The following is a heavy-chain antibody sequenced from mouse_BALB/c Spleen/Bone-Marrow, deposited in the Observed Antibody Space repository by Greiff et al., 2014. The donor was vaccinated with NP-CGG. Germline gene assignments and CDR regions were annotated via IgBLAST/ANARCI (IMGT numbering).Heavy chain of an antibody. J-gene: IGHJ1*01. Sequence: VQLQQSGPELVKPGASVKISCKASGYSFTDYFMNWVKQSHGKSLEWIGRINPYNGDTFYNQKFKGKATLTVDKSFSTAHMELLSLTSEDSAVYYCGRGHYDYGFLWYFDVRGAGTTVTVSS. CDR1: GYSFTDYF. CDR3: GRGHYDYGFLWYFDV. V-gene: IGHV1-37*01. D-gene: IGHD2-4*01. CDR2: INPYNGDT.